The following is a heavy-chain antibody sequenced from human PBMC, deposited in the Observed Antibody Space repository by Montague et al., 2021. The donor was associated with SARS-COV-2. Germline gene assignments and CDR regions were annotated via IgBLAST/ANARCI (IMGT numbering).Heavy chain of an antibody. V-gene: IGHV3-30*04. CDR1: GFDFNGYA. Sequence: SLRLSCAASGFDFNGYALHWVRQAPGQELEWVALISYEGSMKFYADSVKGRFTISRDSSKNTLYLDMNNLSPEDTAVYYCARPPSLHAFHLNGFYSLASWGRGTLVTVSS. D-gene: IGHD3-9*01. J-gene: IGHJ4*02. CDR2: ISYEGSMK. CDR3: ARPPSLHAFHLNGFYSLAS.